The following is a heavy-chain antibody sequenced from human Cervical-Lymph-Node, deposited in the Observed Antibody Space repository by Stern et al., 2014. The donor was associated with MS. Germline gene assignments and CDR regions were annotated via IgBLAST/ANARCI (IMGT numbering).Heavy chain of an antibody. CDR1: GFTFSSYW. CDR2: IKADRGEK. V-gene: IGHV3-7*01. CDR3: AREGIAARPAGYFDYY. J-gene: IGHJ3*01. Sequence: EVQLVESGRGLVQPGGSLRLSCAASGFTFSSYWMTWVRQAPGKGLAWVGDIKADRGEKDSVDSVKGRFTISGDNSKNSLDLTLNSLRAEDPALYSCAREGIAARPAGYFDYYGGQGTMVTVSS. D-gene: IGHD6-6*01.